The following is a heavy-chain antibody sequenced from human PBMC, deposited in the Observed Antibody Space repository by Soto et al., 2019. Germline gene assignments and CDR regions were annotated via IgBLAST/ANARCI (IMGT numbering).Heavy chain of an antibody. V-gene: IGHV4-34*01. CDR1: GGSFSGYS. Sequence: SETLSLTCAVYGGSFSGYSCSWIRQPPGKGLEWIGEVNHSGSTNYNPSLKSRVTISLDTSKNQFSLKLNSVTAADTAVYYCAREQSYYDILTGYFYDWFDLWGEGTLVTVSS. CDR2: VNHSGST. CDR3: AREQSYYDILTGYFYDWFDL. J-gene: IGHJ5*02. D-gene: IGHD3-9*01.